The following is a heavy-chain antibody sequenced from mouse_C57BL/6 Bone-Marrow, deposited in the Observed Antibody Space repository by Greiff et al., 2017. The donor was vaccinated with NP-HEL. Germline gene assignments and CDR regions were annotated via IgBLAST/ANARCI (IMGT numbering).Heavy chain of an antibody. CDR3: AKLRRAWFAY. Sequence: VQLQQSGAELARPGASVKLSCKASGYTFTSYGISWVKQRTGQGLEWIGEIYPRSGNTYYNEKFKGKATLTADKSSSTAYMELRSLTSEDSAVYFGAKLRRAWFAYWGQGTLVTVAA. D-gene: IGHD2-4*01. V-gene: IGHV1-81*01. CDR2: IYPRSGNT. J-gene: IGHJ3*01. CDR1: GYTFTSYG.